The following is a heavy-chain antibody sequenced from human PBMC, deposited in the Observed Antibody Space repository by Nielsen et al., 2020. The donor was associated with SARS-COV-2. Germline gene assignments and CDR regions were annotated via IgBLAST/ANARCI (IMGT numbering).Heavy chain of an antibody. CDR3: ARDLRGRGYCSSTSCYYYYYYGMDV. Sequence: VRQAPGKGLEWVSSISSSSSYIYYADSVKGRFTISRDNAKNSLYLQMNSLRAEDTAVYYCARDLRGRGYCSSTSCYYYYYYGMDVWGQGTTVTVSS. V-gene: IGHV3-21*01. D-gene: IGHD2-2*03. J-gene: IGHJ6*02. CDR2: ISSSSSYI.